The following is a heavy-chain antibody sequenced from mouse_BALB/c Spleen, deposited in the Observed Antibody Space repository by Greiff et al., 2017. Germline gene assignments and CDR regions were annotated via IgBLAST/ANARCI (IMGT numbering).Heavy chain of an antibody. D-gene: IGHD1-1*01. CDR3: ARASYYYGSSYPYAMDY. Sequence: EVQLQQSGPGLVKPSQSLSLTCTVTGYSITSDYAWNWIRQFPGNKLEWMGYISYSGSTSYNPSLKSRISITRDTSKNQFFLQLNSVTTEDTATYYCARASYYYGSSYPYAMDYWGQGTSVTVSS. CDR1: GYSITSDYA. V-gene: IGHV3-2*02. CDR2: ISYSGST. J-gene: IGHJ4*01.